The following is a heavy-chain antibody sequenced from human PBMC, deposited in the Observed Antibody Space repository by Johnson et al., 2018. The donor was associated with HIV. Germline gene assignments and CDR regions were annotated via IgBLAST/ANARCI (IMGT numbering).Heavy chain of an antibody. CDR2: ISYDGSNK. J-gene: IGHJ3*02. CDR3: GRAFDPIAFDI. Sequence: QVQLVESGGGVVQPGRSLRLSCAASGFTFSSYAMHWVRQAPGKGLEWVAVISYDGSNKYYADSVKGRFTISRDNSKNTLYLQMNSLRAEDTAVYYCGRAFDPIAFDIWGQGTMVIVSA. D-gene: IGHD2/OR15-2a*01. CDR1: GFTFSSYA. V-gene: IGHV3-30-3*01.